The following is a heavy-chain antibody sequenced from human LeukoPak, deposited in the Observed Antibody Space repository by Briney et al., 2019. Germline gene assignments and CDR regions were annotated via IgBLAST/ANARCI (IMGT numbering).Heavy chain of an antibody. CDR3: ARYSSGWYYFDY. CDR1: GFTFGSYS. D-gene: IGHD6-19*01. V-gene: IGHV3-21*01. CDR2: ISSSSSYI. J-gene: IGHJ4*02. Sequence: GGSLRLSCAASGFTFGSYSMSWVRQAPGKGLEWVSSISSSSSYIYYADSVKGRFTISRDNAKNSLYLQMNSLRAEDTAVYYCARYSSGWYYFDYWGQGTLVTVSS.